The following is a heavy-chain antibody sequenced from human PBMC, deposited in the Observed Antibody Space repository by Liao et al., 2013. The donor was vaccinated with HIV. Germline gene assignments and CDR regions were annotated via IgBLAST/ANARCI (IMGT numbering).Heavy chain of an antibody. CDR1: GGSISSGDYY. D-gene: IGHD3-22*01. V-gene: IGHV4-30-4*08. J-gene: IGHJ5*02. CDR3: AREARTYYYDSSGYYWFDP. CDR2: IYYSGST. Sequence: QVQLQESGPGLVKPSQTLSLTCTVSGGSISSGDYYWSWIRQPPGKGLEWIGYIYYSGSTYYNPSLKSRVTISVDTSRNQFSLKLSSVTAADTAVYYCAREARTYYYDSSGYYWFDPWGQGTLVTVSS.